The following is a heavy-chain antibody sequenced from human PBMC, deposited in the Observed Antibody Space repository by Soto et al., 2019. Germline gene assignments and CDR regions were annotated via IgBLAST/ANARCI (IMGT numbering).Heavy chain of an antibody. J-gene: IGHJ4*02. V-gene: IGHV3-30*03. CDR3: ASGLLSTVPSNWEFDS. Sequence: PGGSLRLSCAASRFTFSAYDMHWLRQAPGGGLEWVTSISYDGRHKYCADSVKGRFTISRDNSRNTLYLQMDSLRAEDTAVYYCASGLLSTVPSNWEFDSWGQGALLTVSS. D-gene: IGHD4-4*01. CDR2: ISYDGRHK. CDR1: RFTFSAYD.